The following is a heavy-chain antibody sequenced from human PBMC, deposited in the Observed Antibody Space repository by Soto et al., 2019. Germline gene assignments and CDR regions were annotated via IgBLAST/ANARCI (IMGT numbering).Heavy chain of an antibody. CDR1: GFTFSSYW. Sequence: GGSLRLSCAASGFTFSSYWMHWVRQAPGKGLVWVSRINSDGSSTSYADSVKGRFTISRDNAKNTLYLQMNSLRAEDTAVYYCATLMVVAATAHYYYYYYGMDVWGQGTTVTVSS. V-gene: IGHV3-74*01. D-gene: IGHD2-15*01. CDR2: INSDGSST. CDR3: ATLMVVAATAHYYYYYYGMDV. J-gene: IGHJ6*02.